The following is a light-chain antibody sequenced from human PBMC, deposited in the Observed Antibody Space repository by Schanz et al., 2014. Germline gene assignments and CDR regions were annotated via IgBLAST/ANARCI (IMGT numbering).Light chain of an antibody. CDR2: DVT. Sequence: QSALTQPPSVSGSPGQSVTISCTGTSSDVGGYNRVSWYQQPPGTAPKLMIYDVTNRPSGVPDRFSGSKSGTSASLAISGLQSEDEADYYCCSYAGSRWVFGGGTKLTVL. J-gene: IGLJ3*02. V-gene: IGLV2-18*02. CDR1: SSDVGGYNR. CDR3: CSYAGSRWV.